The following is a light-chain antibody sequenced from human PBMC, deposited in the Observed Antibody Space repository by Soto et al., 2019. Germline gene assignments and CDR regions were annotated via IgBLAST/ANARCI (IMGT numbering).Light chain of an antibody. Sequence: EIVLTQSPDTLSLSPGEGVTLSCRASQSVVSDYVAWYQQKPGQAPRLLSYGASIGATGHPARFSGSGSGTDFTLTISRLEPEDFAVYYCQQYGGAPYTFGPGT. CDR2: GAS. V-gene: IGKV3-20*01. CDR3: QQYGGAPYT. J-gene: IGKJ2*01. CDR1: QSVVSDY.